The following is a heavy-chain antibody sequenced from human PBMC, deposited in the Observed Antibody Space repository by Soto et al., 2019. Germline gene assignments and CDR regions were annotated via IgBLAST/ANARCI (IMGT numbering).Heavy chain of an antibody. Sequence: LRLSCAASGFTFSDYYMSWIRQAPGKGLEWVSYISSSSSYTNYADSVKGRFTISRDNAKNSLYLQMNSLRAEDTAVYYCARRYSYGKDYGMDVWGQGTTVTVSS. J-gene: IGHJ6*02. CDR1: GFTFSDYY. D-gene: IGHD5-18*01. V-gene: IGHV3-11*06. CDR3: ARRYSYGKDYGMDV. CDR2: ISSSSSYT.